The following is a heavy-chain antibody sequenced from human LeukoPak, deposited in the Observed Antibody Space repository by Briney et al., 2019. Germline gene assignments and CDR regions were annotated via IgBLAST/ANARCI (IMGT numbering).Heavy chain of an antibody. V-gene: IGHV4-4*02. CDR2: IYHSGST. CDR1: DGSVNTGHW. CDR3: ARVGIVMLRGALDY. D-gene: IGHD3-10*01. J-gene: IGHJ4*02. Sequence: PSETLSLTCAVSDGSVNTGHWWTWVRQPPGKGLEWIGEIYHSGSTNYNPSLKSRVIMSLDISKNQFSLRLTSVTAADTAVYYCARVGIVMLRGALDYWGRGFLVTVSS.